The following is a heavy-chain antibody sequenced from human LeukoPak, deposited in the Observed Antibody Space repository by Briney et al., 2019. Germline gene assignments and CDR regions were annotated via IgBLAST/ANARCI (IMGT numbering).Heavy chain of an antibody. Sequence: SETLSLTCAVYGGSFSGYYWSWIRQPPGKGLEWIGEINHSGSTNYNPSLKSRVTISVDTSKNQFSLKLSSVTAADTAVYYCARAHGTKRYYFDDWGQGTQVTVSS. J-gene: IGHJ4*02. CDR3: ARAHGTKRYYFDD. CDR2: INHSGST. V-gene: IGHV4-34*01. CDR1: GGSFSGYY. D-gene: IGHD1-26*01.